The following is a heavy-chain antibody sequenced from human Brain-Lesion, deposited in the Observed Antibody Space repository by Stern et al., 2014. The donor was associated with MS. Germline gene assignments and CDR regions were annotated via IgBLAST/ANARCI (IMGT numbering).Heavy chain of an antibody. D-gene: IGHD1-26*01. CDR3: ATLSPGAGGNYYRHFYY. CDR1: GYTLTEFS. V-gene: IGHV1-24*01. CDR2: FDPEDGET. J-gene: IGHJ4*02. Sequence: QVQLVQSGAEVKKPGASVKVSCKASGYTLTEFSMHWVRQAPRKGLEWMGGFDPEDGETIYAQKFQGRVTMTEDTSTDTAYMELGSLRSEDAAVYYCATLSPGAGGNYYRHFYYWGQGTLVTVSS.